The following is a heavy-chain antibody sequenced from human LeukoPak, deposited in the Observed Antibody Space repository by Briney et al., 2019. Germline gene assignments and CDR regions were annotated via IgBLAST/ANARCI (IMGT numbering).Heavy chain of an antibody. V-gene: IGHV1-8*01. CDR1: GYTFTSYD. CDR3: ARAQNKRTYYDYVWGSYRHIPFDY. J-gene: IGHJ4*02. CDR2: MNPNSGNT. D-gene: IGHD3-16*02. Sequence: WASVKVSCKASGYTFTSYDINWVRQATGQGLEWMGWMNPNSGNTGYAQKFQGRVTMTRNTSISTAYMELSSLRSEDTAVYYCARAQNKRTYYDYVWGSYRHIPFDYWGQGTLVTVSS.